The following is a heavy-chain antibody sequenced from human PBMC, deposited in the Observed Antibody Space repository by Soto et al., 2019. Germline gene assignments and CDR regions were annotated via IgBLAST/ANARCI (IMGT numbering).Heavy chain of an antibody. J-gene: IGHJ4*02. CDR3: ARYRREAVAGYTLDN. Sequence: SSETLSLTCTVSGGSISSNYWTWIRQPPGKGLEWIGYVYNSGSTNYNPSLKSRVTISEDTSKSQFSLKVNSMTAADTAVYYCARYRREAVAGYTLDNWGQGILVTVSS. CDR2: VYNSGST. D-gene: IGHD6-13*01. V-gene: IGHV4-59*01. CDR1: GGSISSNY.